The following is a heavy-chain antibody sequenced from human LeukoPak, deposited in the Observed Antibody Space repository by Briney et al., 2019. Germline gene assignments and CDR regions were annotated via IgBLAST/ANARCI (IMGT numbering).Heavy chain of an antibody. Sequence: SETLSLTCTVSGGSISSYYWSWIRQPAGKGLEWIGRIYTSGSTNYNPSLKSRVTMSVDTSKNQFSLKLSSVTAADTAVYYCARAKSLRRIVGATSPQGAFDIWGQGTMVTVSS. J-gene: IGHJ3*02. CDR2: IYTSGST. D-gene: IGHD1-26*01. CDR1: GGSISSYY. CDR3: ARAKSLRRIVGATSPQGAFDI. V-gene: IGHV4-4*07.